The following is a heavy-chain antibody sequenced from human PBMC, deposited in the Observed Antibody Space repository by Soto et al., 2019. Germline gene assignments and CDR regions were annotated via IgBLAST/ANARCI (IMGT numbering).Heavy chain of an antibody. J-gene: IGHJ6*02. CDR2: IKSTTDAGTT. V-gene: IGHV3-15*07. CDR3: TTLFGVATDYYYYYGMDV. CDR1: GSTFITAW. Sequence: GGSLRLSCQALGSTFITAWLTWFPKPPGKGLEWVPRIKSTTDAGTTESAATAKATLTNSRENSKNTLYLQTNSLKTGDTAVYYCTTLFGVATDYYYYYGMDVWGQGTTVTVSS. D-gene: IGHD3-3*01.